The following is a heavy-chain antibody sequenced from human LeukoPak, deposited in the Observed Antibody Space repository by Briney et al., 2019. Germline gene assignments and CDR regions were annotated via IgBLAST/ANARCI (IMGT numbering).Heavy chain of an antibody. J-gene: IGHJ6*03. V-gene: IGHV3-23*01. CDR1: GFTFSSYA. CDR3: ASGAGFYYYYYYMDV. Sequence: GGFLRLSCAASGFTFSSYAMSWVRQAPGKGLEWVSAISGSGGSTYYADSVKGRFTISRDNSKNTLYLQMNSLRAEDTAVYYCASGAGFYYYYYYMDVWGKGTTVTVSS. D-gene: IGHD6-13*01. CDR2: ISGSGGST.